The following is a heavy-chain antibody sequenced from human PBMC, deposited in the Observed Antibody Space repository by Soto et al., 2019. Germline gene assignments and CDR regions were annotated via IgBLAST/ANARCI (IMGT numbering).Heavy chain of an antibody. J-gene: IGHJ4*02. CDR3: AHSSSRWPLGY. V-gene: IGHV2-5*02. CDR2: IYWDDAK. D-gene: IGHD4-17*01. Sequence: QITLKESGPTLVKPTQTLTLTCTFSGFSLSTSGVGVVWIRQPPRKDLEWLALIYWDDAKRYSPSLKSRLTITKDTSKNQVVLTVSNMAPVETATYYCAHSSSRWPLGYWGQGTLVTV. CDR1: GFSLSTSGVG.